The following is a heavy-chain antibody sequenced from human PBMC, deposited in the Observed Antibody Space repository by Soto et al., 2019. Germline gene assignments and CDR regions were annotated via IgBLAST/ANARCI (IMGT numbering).Heavy chain of an antibody. CDR3: AKDWQSNRGAGMDV. CDR2: ISYDGSNK. V-gene: IGHV3-30*18. D-gene: IGHD3-10*01. CDR1: GFTFSSYG. J-gene: IGHJ6*02. Sequence: PGGSLRLSCAASGFTFSSYGMHWVRQAPGKGLEWVAVISYDGSNKYYADSVKGRFTISRDNSKNTLYLQMNSLRAEDTAVYYCAKDWQSNRGAGMDVWGQGTTVTVSS.